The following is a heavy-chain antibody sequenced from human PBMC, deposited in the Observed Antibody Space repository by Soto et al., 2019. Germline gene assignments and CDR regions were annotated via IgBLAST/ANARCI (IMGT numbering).Heavy chain of an antibody. CDR1: GFTFSDYA. D-gene: IGHD6-19*01. Sequence: VQLVESGGGVVQPGRSLRLSCAASGFTFSDYAMHWVRQAPGKGLEWVAVVSHDGRNTHYADSVKGRFTISRDSSTNTASLEMTSLRAEDTGAYYWAKGGRQWLVTSDFNYWGQGALVTVSS. J-gene: IGHJ4*02. CDR2: VSHDGRNT. V-gene: IGHV3-30*18. CDR3: AKGGRQWLVTSDFNY.